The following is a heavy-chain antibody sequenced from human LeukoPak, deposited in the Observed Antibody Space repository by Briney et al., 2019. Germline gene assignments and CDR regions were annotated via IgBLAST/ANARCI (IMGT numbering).Heavy chain of an antibody. Sequence: ESLKISCKGSAYTFINNWIGCLLQLPRNGLEWMAMIYSGDSDTRYNPYSQSHVTISAEKSISSAHLQRISLRTSDTAIYYYALHSALGGEWQLPHYWGQGTLVTVSS. CDR3: ALHSALGGEWQLPHY. D-gene: IGHD3-16*01. CDR2: IYSGDSDT. V-gene: IGHV5-51*01. CDR1: AYTFINNW. J-gene: IGHJ4*02.